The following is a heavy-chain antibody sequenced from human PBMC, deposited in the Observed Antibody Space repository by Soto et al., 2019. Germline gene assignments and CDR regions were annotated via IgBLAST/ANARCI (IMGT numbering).Heavy chain of an antibody. J-gene: IGHJ6*02. CDR1: GFTFSIYG. Sequence: PGGSLRLSCAASGFTFSIYGMHWVRQAPGKGLEWVAVISYDGNNKYYADSVKGRFTISRDNSKNTLYLQLNSLRAEDTAVYYCAKDLGYSISATDYYYYGVGVWGQGTTVTVSS. V-gene: IGHV3-30*18. CDR2: ISYDGNNK. CDR3: AKDLGYSISATDYYYYGVGV. D-gene: IGHD3-16*01.